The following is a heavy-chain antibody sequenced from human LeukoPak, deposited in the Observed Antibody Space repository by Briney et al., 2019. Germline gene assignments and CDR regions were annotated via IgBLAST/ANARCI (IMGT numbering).Heavy chain of an antibody. D-gene: IGHD3-3*02. CDR3: ASFGQFWGSAY. V-gene: IGHV3-74*03. CDR2: ISDDGTYT. J-gene: IGHJ4*02. Sequence: GGSLRLSCAASGFTFSSYAMSWVRQAPGKGLVWVSRISDDGTYTANVDSVEGRFTISRDNVRNTLYLHMNSLRAEDTAAYYCASFGQFWGSAYWGQGTLVTVSS. CDR1: GFTFSSYA.